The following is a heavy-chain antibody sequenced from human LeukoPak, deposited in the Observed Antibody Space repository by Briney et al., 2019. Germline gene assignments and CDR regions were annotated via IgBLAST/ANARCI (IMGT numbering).Heavy chain of an antibody. CDR2: IKQDGSEK. Sequence: QPGGSLRLSCAASGFTFSSYWMRWVRQAPGKGLEWVANIKQDGSEKYYVDSVKGRFTISRDNAKNSLYLQMSSLRAEDTAVYYCARDTYDSSGYYAHLDYWGQGTLVTVSS. CDR3: ARDTYDSSGYYAHLDY. J-gene: IGHJ4*02. V-gene: IGHV3-7*01. D-gene: IGHD3-22*01. CDR1: GFTFSSYW.